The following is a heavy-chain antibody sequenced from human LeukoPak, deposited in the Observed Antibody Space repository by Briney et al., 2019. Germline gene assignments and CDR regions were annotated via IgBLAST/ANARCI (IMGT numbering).Heavy chain of an antibody. Sequence: SETLSLTCTVSGGSISSSSYYWGWIRQPPGKGLEWIGSIYYSGSTYYNPSLKSRVTISVDTSKNQFSLKLSSVTAADTAVYYCARLIYSNNWSAEYFQHWGQGTLVTVSS. CDR1: GGSISSSSYY. J-gene: IGHJ1*01. D-gene: IGHD6-13*01. CDR2: IYYSGST. CDR3: ARLIYSNNWSAEYFQH. V-gene: IGHV4-39*07.